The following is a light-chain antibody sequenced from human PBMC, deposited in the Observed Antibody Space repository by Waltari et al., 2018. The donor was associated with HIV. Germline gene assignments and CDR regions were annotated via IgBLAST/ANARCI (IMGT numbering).Light chain of an antibody. CDR3: QSHDNKIFYV. CDR1: SGNIASSY. Sequence: NFILTQPHSVSESPGKTVTISCTRSSGNIASSYVPWSQQRPGSSPTPVIYANNQRPSGVPDRFSGSIDIASNSASLTISGLRTEDEADYYCQSHDNKIFYVFGGGTYVTVL. CDR2: ANN. J-gene: IGLJ1*01. V-gene: IGLV6-57*01.